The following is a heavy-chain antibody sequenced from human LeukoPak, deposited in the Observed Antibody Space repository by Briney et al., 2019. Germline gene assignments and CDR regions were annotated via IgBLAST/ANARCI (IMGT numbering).Heavy chain of an antibody. Sequence: GGSLRLSCAASGFTLSNYWMSWVRQAPGKGLEWVANINRDGSAIFYVDSVKGRFTIYRDNAKNSLYLQMNSLRAEDTALYYCTRDHQGSFIYDFDDWGQGTLVTVSS. J-gene: IGHJ4*02. CDR2: INRDGSAI. V-gene: IGHV3-7*01. CDR1: GFTLSNYW. CDR3: TRDHQGSFIYDFDD. D-gene: IGHD2-2*01.